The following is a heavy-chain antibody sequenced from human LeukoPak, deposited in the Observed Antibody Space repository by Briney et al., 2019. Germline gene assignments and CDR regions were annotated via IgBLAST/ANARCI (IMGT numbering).Heavy chain of an antibody. Sequence: GGSLRLSCAAFGFTFSSYEMNWVRQAPGKGLEWVSYISSNGSTIYYADSVRGRFTISRDNAKSSLYLQMNSLRDEDTAVYYCAQGGPDGTYYLSNWGQGTLVTVSS. J-gene: IGHJ4*02. CDR2: ISSNGSTI. CDR3: AQGGPDGTYYLSN. CDR1: GFTFSSYE. D-gene: IGHD1-26*01. V-gene: IGHV3-48*03.